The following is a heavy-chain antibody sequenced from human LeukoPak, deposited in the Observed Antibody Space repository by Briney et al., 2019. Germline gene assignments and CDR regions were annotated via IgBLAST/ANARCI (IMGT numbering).Heavy chain of an antibody. CDR2: IRANGGTI. J-gene: IGHJ4*02. CDR3: AKAQGYYDY. V-gene: IGHV3-23*01. CDR1: GFTFTSNA. Sequence: GGSLRLSCAASGFTFTSNAMNWVRQAPGEGLEWVSAIRANGGTIFYAVSVKGRFTISRDNSKNTLYLHMNSMRAEDTAVYYCAKAQGYYDYWGQGTLVTVSS.